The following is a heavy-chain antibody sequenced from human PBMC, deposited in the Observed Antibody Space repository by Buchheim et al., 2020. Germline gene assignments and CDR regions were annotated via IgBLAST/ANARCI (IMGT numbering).Heavy chain of an antibody. D-gene: IGHD3-10*01. J-gene: IGHJ4*02. CDR1: GFTFSSYG. V-gene: IGHV3-30*18. Sequence: QVQLVESGGGVVQPGRSLRLSCAASGFTFSSYGMHWVRQAPGKGLEWVAVISYDGSNKYYADSVKGRFTISRDNSKNTLYLQMNSLRAEDTAVYYCAKDSSSYYYGSVSNWGQGTL. CDR2: ISYDGSNK. CDR3: AKDSSSYYYGSVSN.